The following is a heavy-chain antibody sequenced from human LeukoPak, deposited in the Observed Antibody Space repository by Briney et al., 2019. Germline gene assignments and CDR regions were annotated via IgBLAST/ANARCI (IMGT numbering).Heavy chain of an antibody. CDR3: ASGGYYFDY. CDR2: IYYSGST. Sequence: PSETLSLTCTVSGVSISSSSYYWGWIRQPPGKGLEWIGSIYYSGSTYYNPSLKSRVTISVDTSKNQFSLKLSSVTAADTAVYYCASGGYYFDYWGQGTLVTVSS. D-gene: IGHD3-10*01. J-gene: IGHJ4*02. V-gene: IGHV4-39*01. CDR1: GVSISSSSYY.